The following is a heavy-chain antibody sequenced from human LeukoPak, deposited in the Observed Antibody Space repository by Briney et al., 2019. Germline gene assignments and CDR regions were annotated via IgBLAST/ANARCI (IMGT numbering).Heavy chain of an antibody. D-gene: IGHD3-10*01. V-gene: IGHV3-30*03. Sequence: AGGSLRLSCAASGFTFSSYGMHWFRQAPGKGPEWVAVISYDGSNKYYADSVKGRFTISRDNSKNTLYLQMNSLKAEDTAVYYCVRVHGWAFDYWGQGALVTVSS. CDR3: VRVHGWAFDY. CDR2: ISYDGSNK. CDR1: GFTFSSYG. J-gene: IGHJ4*02.